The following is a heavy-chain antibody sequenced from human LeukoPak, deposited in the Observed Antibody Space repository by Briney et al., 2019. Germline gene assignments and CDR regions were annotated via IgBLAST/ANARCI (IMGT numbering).Heavy chain of an antibody. J-gene: IGHJ2*01. V-gene: IGHV4-4*07. CDR2: IYTSGST. CDR3: ARHITYYDILTGYAPRYFDL. D-gene: IGHD3-9*01. CDR1: GGSISSYY. Sequence: PSETLSLTCTVSGGSISSYYWSWIRQPAGKGLEWIGRIYTSGSTYYNPSLKSRVTISVDTSKNQFSLKLSSVTAADTAVYYCARHITYYDILTGYAPRYFDLWGRGTLVTVSS.